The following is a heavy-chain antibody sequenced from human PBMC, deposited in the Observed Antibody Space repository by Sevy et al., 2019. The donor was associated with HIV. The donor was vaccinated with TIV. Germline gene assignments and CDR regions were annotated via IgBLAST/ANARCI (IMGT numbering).Heavy chain of an antibody. CDR2: IKSKTDGGTT. V-gene: IGHV3-15*01. CDR3: IALGVRGHGSYYYGMDV. D-gene: IGHD3-10*01. CDR1: GFTFSNAW. Sequence: GGSLRLSCAASGFTFSNAWMSWVRQAPGKGLEWVGRIKSKTDGGTTDYAAPVKGRFTISRDDSKNTLYLQMNSLKTEDTAVYYCIALGVRGHGSYYYGMDVWGQGTTVTVSS. J-gene: IGHJ6*02.